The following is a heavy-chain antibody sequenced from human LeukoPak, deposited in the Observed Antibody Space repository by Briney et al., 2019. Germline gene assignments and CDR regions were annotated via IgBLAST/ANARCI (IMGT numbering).Heavy chain of an antibody. CDR1: GFSFIDAW. Sequence: GGSLRLSCAASGFSFIDAWMRWVRQGPGKGLEWVGRIRSKTGGGTSDYGAPVKGRFTISRDASKNTLYLQMNSLKTEDSGVYYCTTGGYTGQFDYWGQGTLVTVSS. J-gene: IGHJ4*02. CDR3: TTGGYTGQFDY. CDR2: IRSKTGGGTS. D-gene: IGHD5-12*01. V-gene: IGHV3-15*01.